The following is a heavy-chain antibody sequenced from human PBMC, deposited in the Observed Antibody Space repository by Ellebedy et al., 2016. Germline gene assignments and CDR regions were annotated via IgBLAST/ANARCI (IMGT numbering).Heavy chain of an antibody. CDR1: GGSISSGGYY. Sequence: SETLSLTXTVSGGSISSGGYYWSWIRQHPGKGLEWIGYIYYSGSTYYNPSLKSRVTISVDTSKNQFSMKLSSLTAADTAVYYCARQDQRARYFDLWGRGTLVTVSS. CDR3: ARQDQRARYFDL. V-gene: IGHV4-31*03. D-gene: IGHD2-2*01. J-gene: IGHJ2*01. CDR2: IYYSGST.